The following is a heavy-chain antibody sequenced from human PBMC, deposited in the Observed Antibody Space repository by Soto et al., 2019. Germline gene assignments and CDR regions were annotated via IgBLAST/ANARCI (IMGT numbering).Heavy chain of an antibody. CDR2: ISYDGSNK. Sequence: GESLKISCAASGFTFSSYGMHWVRQAPGKGLEWVAVISYDGSNKYYADSVKGRFTISRDNSKNTLYLQMNSLRAEDTAVYYCAKVGGYCGGDCSHRGKTGRYFDYWGQGTLVTVSS. J-gene: IGHJ4*02. CDR1: GFTFSSYG. CDR3: AKVGGYCGGDCSHRGKTGRYFDY. D-gene: IGHD2-21*02. V-gene: IGHV3-30*18.